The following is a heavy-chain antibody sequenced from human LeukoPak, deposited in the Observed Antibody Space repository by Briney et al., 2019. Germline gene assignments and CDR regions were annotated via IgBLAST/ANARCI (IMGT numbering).Heavy chain of an antibody. D-gene: IGHD3-3*01. J-gene: IGHJ5*02. CDR1: GYTFTSYD. Sequence: GASVKFSCTASGYTFTSYDINWVRQATGQGLEWMGWMNPNSGNTGYAQKFQGRVTMTRNTSISTAHMELSSLRSEDTAVYYCATAGGYYDFWSGYYNWFDPWGQGTLVTVSS. CDR3: ATAGGYYDFWSGYYNWFDP. V-gene: IGHV1-8*01. CDR2: MNPNSGNT.